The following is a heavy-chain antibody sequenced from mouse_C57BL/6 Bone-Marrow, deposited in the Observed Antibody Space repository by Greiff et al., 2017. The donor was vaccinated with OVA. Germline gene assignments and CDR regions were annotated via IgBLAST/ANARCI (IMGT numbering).Heavy chain of an antibody. CDR2: IYIGSGYT. V-gene: IGHV1-58*01. D-gene: IGHD2-3*01. CDR1: GYTFTSYG. Sequence: VQLQQSGAELVRPGSSVKMSCKTSGYTFTSYGINWVKQRPGQGLEWIGYIYIGSGYTEYNEKFKGKATLTSDTSSSTAYMQLSSLTSEDSAIYFCARATDGYYFYWYFDVWGTGTTVTVSS. CDR3: ARATDGYYFYWYFDV. J-gene: IGHJ1*03.